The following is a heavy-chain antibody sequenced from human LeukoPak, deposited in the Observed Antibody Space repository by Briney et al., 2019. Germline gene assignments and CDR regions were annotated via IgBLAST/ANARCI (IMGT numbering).Heavy chain of an antibody. J-gene: IGHJ4*02. D-gene: IGHD5-12*01. V-gene: IGHV4-34*01. Sequence: GSLRLSCAASGFTFSSYAMSWVRQAPGKGLEWIGEINHSGSTNYNPSLKSRVTISVDTSKNQFSLKLSSVTAADTAVYYCARGRSGRRYSGYADYWGQGTLVTVSS. CDR2: INHSGST. CDR1: GFTFSSYA. CDR3: ARGRSGRRYSGYADY.